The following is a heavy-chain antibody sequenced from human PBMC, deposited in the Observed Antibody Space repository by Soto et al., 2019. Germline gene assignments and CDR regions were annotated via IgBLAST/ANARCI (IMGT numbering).Heavy chain of an antibody. D-gene: IGHD2-15*01. CDR3: AKKVPAALRLYYFFGLDV. CDR1: GASTSSDNR. J-gene: IGHJ6*02. Sequence: QVQLQESGPGLVKPSGTLSLTCAVSGASTSSDNRWTWVRQPPGEGLEWIGEISQSGTTKYNPSLASRVTISVDKSKNQFSLRLTSMTAADTAVYYCAKKVPAALRLYYFFGLDVWGQGTTVTVSS. CDR2: ISQSGTT. V-gene: IGHV4-4*02.